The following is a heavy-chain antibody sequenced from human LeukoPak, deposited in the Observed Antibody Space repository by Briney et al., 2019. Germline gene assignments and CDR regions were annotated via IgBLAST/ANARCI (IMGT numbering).Heavy chain of an antibody. CDR1: GGSISSSSYY. V-gene: IGHV4-39*07. J-gene: IGHJ4*02. CDR3: ATPGEIGTAPGY. Sequence: SETLSLTCTVSGGSISSSSYYWGWIRQPPGKGLEWIGSIYYSGSTYYNPSLKSRVTISVDTSKNQFSLKLSSVTAADTAVYYCATPGEIGTAPGYWGQGTLVTVSS. D-gene: IGHD6-13*01. CDR2: IYYSGST.